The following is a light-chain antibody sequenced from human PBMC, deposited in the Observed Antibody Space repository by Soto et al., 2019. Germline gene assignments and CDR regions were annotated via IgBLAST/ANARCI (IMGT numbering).Light chain of an antibody. CDR2: GAS. Sequence: EIVLTQSPATLSLSPGERAILSCRASQSVSTYLAWYQQKPGQAPRLLIYGASSRATGIPDRFSGSGSGTDFTLTISRLEPEDFAVYYCQQYGDSTGWTFXQGTKVDIK. V-gene: IGKV3-20*01. CDR3: QQYGDSTGWT. CDR1: QSVSTY. J-gene: IGKJ1*01.